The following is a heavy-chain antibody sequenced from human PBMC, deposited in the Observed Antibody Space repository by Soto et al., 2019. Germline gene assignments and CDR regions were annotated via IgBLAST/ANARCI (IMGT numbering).Heavy chain of an antibody. CDR2: ISSNGGST. J-gene: IGHJ4*02. CDR3: VKDLYCSSSSCHLFDY. CDR1: GFTFSSDG. D-gene: IGHD2-2*01. Sequence: GGSLRLSCSASGFTFSSDGMHWVRQAPGKGLEYASGISSNGGSTYYADSVKGRFTISRDNSKNTLHLQMSSLSAEDTAVYYCVKDLYCSSSSCHLFDYWGQGTLVTVSS. V-gene: IGHV3-64D*06.